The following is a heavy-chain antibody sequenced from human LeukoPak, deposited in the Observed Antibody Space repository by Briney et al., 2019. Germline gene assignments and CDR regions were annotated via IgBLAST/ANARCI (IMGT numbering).Heavy chain of an antibody. V-gene: IGHV5-51*01. CDR2: IYPGDSDT. Sequence: GESLKISCTGSGYSFTSYWIGWVRQMPGKGLEWMGIIYPGDSDTRYSPSFQGQVTISADKSISTAYLQWSSLKASDTAMYYCARHESLSRALPLYWGQGTLVTVSS. CDR3: ARHESLSRALPLY. D-gene: IGHD6-6*01. CDR1: GYSFTSYW. J-gene: IGHJ4*02.